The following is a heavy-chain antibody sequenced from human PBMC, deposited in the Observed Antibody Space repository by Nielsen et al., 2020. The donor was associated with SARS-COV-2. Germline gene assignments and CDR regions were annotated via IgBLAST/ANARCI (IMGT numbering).Heavy chain of an antibody. CDR2: ISYDGSNK. D-gene: IGHD3-22*01. J-gene: IGHJ4*02. V-gene: IGHV3-30-3*01. CDR3: ARAPYDSSGYYRGVDY. CDR1: GFTFSSYA. Sequence: GESLKISCAASGFTFSSYAMHWVRQAPGKGLEWVAVISYDGSNKYYADSVKGRFTISRDNSKNTLYLQMNSLRAEDTAVYYCARAPYDSSGYYRGVDYWGQGTLVTVSS.